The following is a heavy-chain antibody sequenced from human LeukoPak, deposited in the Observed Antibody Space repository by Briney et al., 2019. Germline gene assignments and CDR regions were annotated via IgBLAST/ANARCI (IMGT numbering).Heavy chain of an antibody. D-gene: IGHD5-18*01. Sequence: GGSLRLSCAASGFTFDDYTMHWVRQAAGKGLEWVSLIRWDGYSTYYADSVKGRFTISRDISKNSLYLQMNSLRTDDTALYYCAKGDSAMDTTLDYWGQGTLVTVSS. V-gene: IGHV3-43*01. J-gene: IGHJ4*02. CDR1: GFTFDDYT. CDR2: IRWDGYST. CDR3: AKGDSAMDTTLDY.